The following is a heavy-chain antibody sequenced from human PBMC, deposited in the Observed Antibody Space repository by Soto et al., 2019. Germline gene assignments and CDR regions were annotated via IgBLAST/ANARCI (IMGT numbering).Heavy chain of an antibody. J-gene: IGHJ4*02. Sequence: SETLSLTCTVSGGSISSGGYYWSWIRQHPGKGLEGIGYIYYSGSTYYNPSLKSRVTISVDTSKNQFSLKLSSVTAADTAVYYCARDRGDSSGYYLDYWGQGTLVTVSS. CDR1: GGSISSGGYY. D-gene: IGHD3-22*01. CDR3: ARDRGDSSGYYLDY. CDR2: IYYSGST. V-gene: IGHV4-31*03.